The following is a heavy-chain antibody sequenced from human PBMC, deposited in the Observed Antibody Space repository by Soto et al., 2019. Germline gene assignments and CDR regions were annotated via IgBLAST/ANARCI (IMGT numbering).Heavy chain of an antibody. CDR1: GFTFSYAW. CDR2: INGGNGPT. D-gene: IGHD4-17*01. CDR3: VKDKEPDGAWDFDY. J-gene: IGHJ4*02. Sequence: GGSLRLSCAVSGFTFSYAWMNWVRQAPGKGLEWVSGINGGNGPTYYADSVKGRFTISRDNSQNTLYLQMNSLRVGDTAIYYCVKDKEPDGAWDFDYWGQGTLVTVSS. V-gene: IGHV3-23*01.